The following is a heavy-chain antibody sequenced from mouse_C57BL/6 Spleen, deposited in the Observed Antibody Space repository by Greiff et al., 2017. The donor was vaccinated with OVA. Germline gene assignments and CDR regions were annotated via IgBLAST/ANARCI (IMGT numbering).Heavy chain of an antibody. J-gene: IGHJ2*01. Sequence: EVMLVESEGGLVQPGSSMKLSCTASGFTFSDYYMAWVRQVPEKGLEWVANINYDGSSTYYLDSLKSRFIISRDNAKNILYLQMSSLKSEDTATYYCARFDGYYHFDYWGQGTTLTVSS. D-gene: IGHD2-3*01. CDR3: ARFDGYYHFDY. CDR2: INYDGSST. CDR1: GFTFSDYY. V-gene: IGHV5-16*01.